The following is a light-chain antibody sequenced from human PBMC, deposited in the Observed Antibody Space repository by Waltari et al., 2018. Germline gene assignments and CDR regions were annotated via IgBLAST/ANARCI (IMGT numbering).Light chain of an antibody. Sequence: ELVLTQSPATLSLYPVASSTLSRRASQSFSSYLAWYQQKPGQAPRLLIYDASNRATGIPARFSGSGSGTDFTLTISSLEPEDFAVYYCQQRSNWPITFGQGTRLEIK. V-gene: IGKV3-11*01. CDR3: QQRSNWPIT. J-gene: IGKJ5*01. CDR2: DAS. CDR1: QSFSSY.